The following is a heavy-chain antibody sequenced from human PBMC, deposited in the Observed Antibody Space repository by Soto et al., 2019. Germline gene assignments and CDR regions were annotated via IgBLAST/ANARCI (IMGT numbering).Heavy chain of an antibody. D-gene: IGHD3-10*01. Sequence: QVQLVQSGAEVKKPGSSVKVSCKASGGTFSSYAISWVRQAPGQGLEWMGGSIPIFGTANYAQKFQGRVPITADESTSTAYMELSSLRSEDTAVYYCARMGRLLWFGESYYYGMDFWGQGPTVTVSS. CDR2: SIPIFGTA. V-gene: IGHV1-69*01. CDR3: ARMGRLLWFGESYYYGMDF. J-gene: IGHJ6*02. CDR1: GGTFSSYA.